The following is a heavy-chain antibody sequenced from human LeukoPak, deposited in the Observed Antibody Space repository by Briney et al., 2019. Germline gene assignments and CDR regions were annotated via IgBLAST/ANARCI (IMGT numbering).Heavy chain of an antibody. V-gene: IGHV3-33*01. D-gene: IGHD4-17*01. CDR2: IWYDGSNK. J-gene: IGHJ6*02. Sequence: GGSLRLSCAASGFTFSSYGMHWVRQAPGKGLKWVAVIWYDGSNKYYADSVKGRFTISRDNSKNTLYLQMNSLRAEDTAVYYCAREVLDYGDGSYYYYGMDVWGQGTTVTVSS. CDR3: AREVLDYGDGSYYYYGMDV. CDR1: GFTFSSYG.